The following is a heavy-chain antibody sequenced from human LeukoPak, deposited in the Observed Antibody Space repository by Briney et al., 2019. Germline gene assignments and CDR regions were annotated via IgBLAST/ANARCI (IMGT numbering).Heavy chain of an antibody. D-gene: IGHD3-3*01. J-gene: IGHJ4*02. V-gene: IGHV3-48*03. CDR2: ISSSSNVI. CDR1: GFTFDIYE. CDR3: ARDRITIFGVVIIALDY. Sequence: PGGSLRLSCAASGFTFDIYEMNWVRQAPGKGLEWISFISSSSNVIYYADSVKGRFTISRDNAKNSLYLQMNSLRAEDTAVYYCARDRITIFGVVIIALDYWGQGTLVTVSS.